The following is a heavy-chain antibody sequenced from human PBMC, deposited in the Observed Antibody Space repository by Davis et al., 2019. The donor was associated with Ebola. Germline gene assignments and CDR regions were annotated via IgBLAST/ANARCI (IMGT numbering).Heavy chain of an antibody. V-gene: IGHV3-23*01. J-gene: IGHJ4*02. Sequence: GESLKISCAASGFTFSSYAMSWVRQAPGKGLEWVSAISGSGGSTYYADSVKGRFTISRDNAKNSLSLHMNSLRAEDTAVYYCTNGRFSFDYWGQGTLVTVSS. D-gene: IGHD3-3*01. CDR2: ISGSGGST. CDR1: GFTFSSYA. CDR3: TNGRFSFDY.